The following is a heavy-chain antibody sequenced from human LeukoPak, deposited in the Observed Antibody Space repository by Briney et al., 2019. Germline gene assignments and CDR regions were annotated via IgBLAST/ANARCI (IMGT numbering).Heavy chain of an antibody. D-gene: IGHD6-19*01. V-gene: IGHV4-39*07. CDR1: GGSISNSDYY. CDR2: IYYTGST. CDR3: ARRSGWYLVDY. Sequence: PSETLSLTCTVSGGSISNSDYYCDRVRQSPGKGLEWIGSIYYTGSTYYNPSLKSRLTISVDTSKNQFSLQLTSVTAADTAVYYCARRSGWYLVDYWGQGTLVTVSS. J-gene: IGHJ4*02.